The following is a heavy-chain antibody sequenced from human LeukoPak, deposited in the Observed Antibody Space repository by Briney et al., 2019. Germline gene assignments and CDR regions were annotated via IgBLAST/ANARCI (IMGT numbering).Heavy chain of an antibody. J-gene: IGHJ5*02. V-gene: IGHV3-21*01. D-gene: IGHD2-15*01. Sequence: GGSLRLSCAASGFTLSASSMNWVRQAPGKGLEWVSSISTSSIYIYYSDSVKGRFTISRDNAKNSLYLQMNSLRAEDTAVYYCARGRAVVAASDNWFDPWGQGTLVTVSS. CDR2: ISTSSIYI. CDR3: ARGRAVVAASDNWFDP. CDR1: GFTLSASS.